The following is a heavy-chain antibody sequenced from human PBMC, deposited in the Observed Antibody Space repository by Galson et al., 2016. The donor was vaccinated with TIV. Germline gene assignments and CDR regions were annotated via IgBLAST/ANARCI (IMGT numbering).Heavy chain of an antibody. J-gene: IGHJ6*02. CDR1: GFRFDDYA. CDR2: ISWNRGNI. Sequence: SLRLSCAASGFRFDDYAMHWVRQVPGKGLEWVSGISWNRGNIGYANSVKGRFTISRDNAKNSLSLQMNSLRAEDTALDYCVKDPRRGCDNSNCYTYNFYFYGLDVWGQGTTVTVS. CDR3: VKDPRRGCDNSNCYTYNFYFYGLDV. V-gene: IGHV3-9*01. D-gene: IGHD2-2*02.